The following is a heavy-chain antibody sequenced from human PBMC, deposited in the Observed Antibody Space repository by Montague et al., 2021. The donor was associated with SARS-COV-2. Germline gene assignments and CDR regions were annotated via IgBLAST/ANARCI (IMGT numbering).Heavy chain of an antibody. J-gene: IGHJ4*02. CDR1: DASISTSNY. CDR2: IHFTGTT. V-gene: IGHV4-39*07. CDR3: ARDRNDGYDRFFDY. Sequence: SETLSLTCSVSDASISTSNYWGWLRQTPGKGLEWIACIHFTGTTXXKPXXXSRVTISVDTSKNQFSLKLTSLTAADTALYFCARDRNDGYDRFFDYWGQGTLVTVSS. D-gene: IGHD5-12*01.